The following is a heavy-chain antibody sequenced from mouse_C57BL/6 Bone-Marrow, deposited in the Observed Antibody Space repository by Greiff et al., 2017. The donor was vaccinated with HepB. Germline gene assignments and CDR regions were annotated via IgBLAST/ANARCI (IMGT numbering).Heavy chain of an antibody. CDR2: IDPSDSYT. D-gene: IGHD2-2*01. J-gene: IGHJ2*01. CDR3: ARSGWLRRRVDY. CDR1: GYTLTSYW. Sequence: QVQLQQPGAELVRPGTSVKLSCKASGYTLTSYWMHWVKQRPGQGLEWIGVIDPSDSYTNYNQKFKGKATLTVDTSSSTAYMQLSSLTSEDSAVYYCARSGWLRRRVDYWGQGTTLTVSS. V-gene: IGHV1-59*01.